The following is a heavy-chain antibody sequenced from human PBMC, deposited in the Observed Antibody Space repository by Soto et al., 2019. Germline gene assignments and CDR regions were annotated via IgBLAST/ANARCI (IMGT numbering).Heavy chain of an antibody. D-gene: IGHD6-19*01. CDR1: GGSISSYY. V-gene: IGHV4-59*01. J-gene: IGHJ4*02. Sequence: PSETLSLTCTVSGGSISSYYWSWIRQPPGKGLEWIGYIYYSESTNYNPSLKSRVTISVDTSKNQFSLKLSSVTAADTAVYYCAREGYSSGWYGRYFDYWGQGTLVTVSS. CDR3: AREGYSSGWYGRYFDY. CDR2: IYYSEST.